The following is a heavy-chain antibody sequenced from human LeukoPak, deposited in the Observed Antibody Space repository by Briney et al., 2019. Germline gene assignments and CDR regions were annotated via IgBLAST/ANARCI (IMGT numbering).Heavy chain of an antibody. D-gene: IGHD6-19*01. CDR2: ISSSGNNA. V-gene: IGHV3-23*01. Sequence: GGSLRFSCAVSGFTFRGAAMTWVRQAPGKGLEWVSLISSSGNNAYYADSVKGRFTISRDNSKNTLFVQMSSLRAEDTAVYYCAKGSRQFSSDKAGPIDYWGQGTLVTVSS. J-gene: IGHJ4*02. CDR1: GFTFRGAA. CDR3: AKGSRQFSSDKAGPIDY.